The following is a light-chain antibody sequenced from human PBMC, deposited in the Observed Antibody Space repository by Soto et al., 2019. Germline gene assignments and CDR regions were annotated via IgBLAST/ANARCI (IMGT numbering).Light chain of an antibody. V-gene: IGLV2-23*01. J-gene: IGLJ1*01. CDR1: SNDVGGYDL. CDR2: EAT. CDR3: WSYAVGRTYV. Sequence: QSVLTQPASVSGSPGQSITISCTGTSNDVGGYDLVSWYQHHPGKAPKLIIYEATKRPSGVSDRFSGSKSGNTAYLTISGLQAEDEADYYCWSYAVGRTYVFGTGTKVTV.